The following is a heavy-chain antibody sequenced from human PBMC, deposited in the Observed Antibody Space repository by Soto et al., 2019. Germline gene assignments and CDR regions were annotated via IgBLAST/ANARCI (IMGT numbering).Heavy chain of an antibody. J-gene: IGHJ6*02. CDR1: GFSLSTSGVG. V-gene: IGHV2-5*01. Sequence: SGPTLVNPTQTLTLTCGFSGFSLSTSGVGVNWIRQPPGKALEWLALIYWNDDKRYSPSLKSRLTITKDTSKNQVVLTMTNMDPVDTARYYCARQTPGSLVVPVAIIPYYYNGLDVWGQGTSVTVSS. CDR3: ARQTPGSLVVPVAIIPYYYNGLDV. D-gene: IGHD2-2*01. CDR2: IYWNDDK.